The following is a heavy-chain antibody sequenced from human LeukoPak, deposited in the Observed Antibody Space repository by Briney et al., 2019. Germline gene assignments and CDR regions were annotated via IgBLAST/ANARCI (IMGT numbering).Heavy chain of an antibody. Sequence: SVKVSCKASGGTFSSYAISWVRQAPGRGLEWMGGIIPIFGTANYAQKFQGRVTITADESTSTAYMELSSLRSEDTAVYYCARDYYDSSGYYSGLDYWGQGTLVTVSS. D-gene: IGHD3-22*01. CDR1: GGTFSSYA. CDR3: ARDYYDSSGYYSGLDY. CDR2: IIPIFGTA. J-gene: IGHJ4*02. V-gene: IGHV1-69*13.